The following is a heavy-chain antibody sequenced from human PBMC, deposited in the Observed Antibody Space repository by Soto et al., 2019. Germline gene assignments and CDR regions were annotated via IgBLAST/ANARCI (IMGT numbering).Heavy chain of an antibody. V-gene: IGHV3-30*18. D-gene: IGHD6-19*01. CDR3: AKGSAWYSSGWYLDY. CDR1: GFTFSSYG. J-gene: IGHJ4*02. CDR2: ISYDGSNK. Sequence: GGSLRLSCAASGFTFSSYGMHWVRQAPGKGLEWVAVISYDGSNKYYADSVKGRFTISRDNSKNTLYLQMNSLRAEDTAVYYCAKGSAWYSSGWYLDYWGQGTLVTVSS.